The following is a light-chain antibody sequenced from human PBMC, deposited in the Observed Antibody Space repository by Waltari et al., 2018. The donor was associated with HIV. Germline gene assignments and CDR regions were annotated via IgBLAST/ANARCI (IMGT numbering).Light chain of an antibody. V-gene: IGLV1-51*01. J-gene: IGLJ2*01. CDR3: GTWDSSLSAGV. Sequence: QSVLTPPPSVSAAPRQKITISCSERSPNIGNKYVSSYQQLPGTAPKLLIYDNHKRPSGIPDRFSGSKSGTSATLGITGLQTGDEADYYCGTWDSSLSAGVFGGGTKVTVL. CDR1: SPNIGNKY. CDR2: DNH.